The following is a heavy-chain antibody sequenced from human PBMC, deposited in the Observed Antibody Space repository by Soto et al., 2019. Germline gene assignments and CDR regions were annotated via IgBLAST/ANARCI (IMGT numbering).Heavy chain of an antibody. Sequence: ASVKVSCKASGYTFTGYYMHWVRQAPGQGLEWMGWINPNSGGTNYAQKFQGWVTMTRDTSISTAYMELSRLRSDDTAVYYCARGLYCSGGSCYAPQQYYFDYWGQGTLVTVSS. D-gene: IGHD2-15*01. CDR3: ARGLYCSGGSCYAPQQYYFDY. CDR2: INPNSGGT. J-gene: IGHJ4*02. CDR1: GYTFTGYY. V-gene: IGHV1-2*04.